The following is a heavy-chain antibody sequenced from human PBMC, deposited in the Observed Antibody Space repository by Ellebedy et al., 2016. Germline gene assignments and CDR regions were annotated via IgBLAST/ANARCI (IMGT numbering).Heavy chain of an antibody. J-gene: IGHJ6*02. CDR3: ARGGYVHYNYCMDV. D-gene: IGHD1-1*01. CDR1: YA. Sequence: YALSWIRQSPGKGLEWIGEINHRGSTNYNPFLKSRVTISVDTSKKQFSLRLRSVTAADTALYYCARGGYVHYNYCMDVWGQGTTVTVSS. V-gene: IGHV4-34*01. CDR2: INHRGST.